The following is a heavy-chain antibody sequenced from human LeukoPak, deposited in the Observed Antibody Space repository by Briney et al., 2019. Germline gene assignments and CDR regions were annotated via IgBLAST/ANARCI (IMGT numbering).Heavy chain of an antibody. Sequence: SETLSLTCTVSGGPISIYYGSWLRQPPGKGLEWIGYIYYSGSTNYNPSLESRVTISVDTSQNQFSLKLSSVTAADTAVYYCARVGYNWNHFDYWGQGTLVTVSS. J-gene: IGHJ4*02. D-gene: IGHD1-20*01. CDR2: IYYSGST. CDR3: ARVGYNWNHFDY. V-gene: IGHV4-59*01. CDR1: GGPISIYY.